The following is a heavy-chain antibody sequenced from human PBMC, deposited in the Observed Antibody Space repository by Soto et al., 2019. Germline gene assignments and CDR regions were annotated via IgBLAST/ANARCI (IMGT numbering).Heavy chain of an antibody. CDR2: ITDSGTGT. D-gene: IGHD3-16*02. CDR1: GFTFSSCV. V-gene: IGHV3-23*01. CDR3: TTYLVTSDRIYYYGMDV. Sequence: GGSLRLSCGASGFTFSSCVMSWVRQAPGKGLEWVSCITDSGTGTYYADSVKGRFTISRDNSKNTMYLQMNNLRAEDTGVYYCTTYLVTSDRIYYYGMDVWGQGTTVTV. J-gene: IGHJ6*02.